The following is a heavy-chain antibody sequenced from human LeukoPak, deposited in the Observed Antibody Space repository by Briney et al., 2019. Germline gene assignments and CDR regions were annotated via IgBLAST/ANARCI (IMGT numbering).Heavy chain of an antibody. Sequence: SETLSLTCTVSGGSISSGGYYWSWIRQHPGKGLEWIGYIYYSGSTYYSPSLKSRVTISVDTSKNQFSLKLSSVTAADTAVYYCARGSYCSSTSCYIPYYYYGMDVWGQGTTVTVSS. CDR2: IYYSGST. D-gene: IGHD2-2*01. CDR3: ARGSYCSSTSCYIPYYYYGMDV. J-gene: IGHJ6*02. CDR1: GGSISSGGYY. V-gene: IGHV4-31*03.